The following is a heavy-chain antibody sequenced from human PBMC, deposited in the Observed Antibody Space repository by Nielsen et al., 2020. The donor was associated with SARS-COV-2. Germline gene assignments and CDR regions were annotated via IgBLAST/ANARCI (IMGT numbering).Heavy chain of an antibody. J-gene: IGHJ5*02. V-gene: IGHV4-39*01. CDR1: GGSFSSSNYY. D-gene: IGHD6-19*01. CDR3: ARHEVLVAGIRWFDP. Sequence: SETLSLTCTVSGGSFSSSNYYWGWIRQPPGKGLEWIGSIHYSGTTYYTPSLKSRVTISVDSSKNQFSLELTSVTAADTAVYFCARHEVLVAGIRWFDPWGQGTLVTVSS. CDR2: IHYSGTT.